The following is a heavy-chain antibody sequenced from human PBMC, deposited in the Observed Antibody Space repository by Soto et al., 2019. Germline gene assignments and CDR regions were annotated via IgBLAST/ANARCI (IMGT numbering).Heavy chain of an antibody. CDR3: ASNAGDTIFGVVIMGAFNI. J-gene: IGHJ3*02. D-gene: IGHD3-3*01. Sequence: QVQLQESGPGLVKPSQTLSLTCTVSGGSISSGGYYWSWIRQHPGKGLEWIGYIYYSGSTYYNPSIKSRVNISVDTSKNQFSLKLSSVSAAETAVYYCASNAGDTIFGVVIMGAFNIWGQGTMVTVSS. V-gene: IGHV4-31*03. CDR2: IYYSGST. CDR1: GGSISSGGYY.